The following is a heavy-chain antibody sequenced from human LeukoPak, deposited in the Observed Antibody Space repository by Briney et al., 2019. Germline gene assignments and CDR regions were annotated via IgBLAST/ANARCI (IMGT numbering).Heavy chain of an antibody. Sequence: ASVKVSCKASGGTFSSYAISWVRRAPGQGLEWMGGIIPIFGTANYAQKFQGRVTITTDESTSTAYMELSSLRSEDTAVYYCARESPGSGSYYNEGFDYWGQGTLVTVSS. CDR2: IIPIFGTA. CDR3: ARESPGSGSYYNEGFDY. CDR1: GGTFSSYA. D-gene: IGHD3-10*01. V-gene: IGHV1-69*05. J-gene: IGHJ4*02.